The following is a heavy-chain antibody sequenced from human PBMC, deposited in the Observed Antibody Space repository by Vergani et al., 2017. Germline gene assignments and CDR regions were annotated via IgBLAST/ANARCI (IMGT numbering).Heavy chain of an antibody. V-gene: IGHV3-23*04. CDR2: ISGSGGST. CDR1: GFTFSSYA. D-gene: IGHD6-19*01. CDR3: AKAWYSSGCNDY. Sequence: EVQLVESGGGLVKPGGSLRLSCAASGFTFSSYAMSWVRQAPGKGLEWVSTISGSGGSTYYADSVKGRFTISRDNSKNTLYLQMNSLRAEDTAVYYCAKAWYSSGCNDYWGQGTLVTVSS. J-gene: IGHJ4*02.